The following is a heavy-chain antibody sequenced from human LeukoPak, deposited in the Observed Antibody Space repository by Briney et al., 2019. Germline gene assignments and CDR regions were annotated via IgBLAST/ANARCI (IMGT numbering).Heavy chain of an antibody. V-gene: IGHV3-30-3*01. CDR2: LSYDGSNK. CDR3: ARGDIVVVVAATFDY. J-gene: IGHJ4*02. CDR1: GFTFSSYA. Sequence: GGSLRPSCAASGFTFSSYAMHWVRQAPGKGLEWVAVLSYDGSNKYYADSVKGRFTISRDNSKNTLYLQMNSLRAEDTAVYYCARGDIVVVVAATFDYWGQGTLVTVSS. D-gene: IGHD2-15*01.